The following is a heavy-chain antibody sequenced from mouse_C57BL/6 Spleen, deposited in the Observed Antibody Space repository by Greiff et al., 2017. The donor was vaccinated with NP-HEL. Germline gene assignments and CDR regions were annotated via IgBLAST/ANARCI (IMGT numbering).Heavy chain of an antibody. CDR2: IDPSDSET. CDR3: ARPDSSGYRAWFAY. D-gene: IGHD3-2*02. Sequence: QVQLQQPGAELVRPGSSVKLSCKASGYTFTSYWMHWVKQRPIQGLEWIGNIDPSDSETHYNQQFKDKATLTVDKSSSTAYMQLSSLTSEDSAVYYCARPDSSGYRAWFAYWGQGTLVTVSA. CDR1: GYTFTSYW. V-gene: IGHV1-52*01. J-gene: IGHJ3*01.